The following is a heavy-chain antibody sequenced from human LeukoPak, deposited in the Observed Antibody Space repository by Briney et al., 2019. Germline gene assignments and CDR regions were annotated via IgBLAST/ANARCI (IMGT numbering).Heavy chain of an antibody. D-gene: IGHD5-18*01. V-gene: IGHV3-21*04. CDR2: ISSTSSYI. J-gene: IGHJ4*02. Sequence: KAGGSLRLSCAASGFTFSRYDMNWVRQAPGKGLQWVSSISSTSSYIYYADSLKGRFTVSRDNAKNSLYLQMNSLRAEDTAVYYCAKDPPRLDTAMVNKYLGYYFDYWGQGTLVTVSS. CDR1: GFTFSRYD. CDR3: AKDPPRLDTAMVNKYLGYYFDY.